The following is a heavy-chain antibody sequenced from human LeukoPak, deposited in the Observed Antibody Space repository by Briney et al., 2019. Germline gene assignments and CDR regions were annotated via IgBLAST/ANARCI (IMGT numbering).Heavy chain of an antibody. J-gene: IGHJ5*02. CDR3: ARTDSGSYLTRLWFDP. V-gene: IGHV3-48*03. CDR1: GFTFSSYE. Sequence: GGSLRLSCAASGFTFSSYEMNWVGQGPGKGLEWVSYISSSGSTIYYADSVKGRFTISRDNAKNSLYLQMNSLRAEDTAVYYCARTDSGSYLTRLWFDPWGQGTLVTVSS. D-gene: IGHD1-26*01. CDR2: ISSSGSTI.